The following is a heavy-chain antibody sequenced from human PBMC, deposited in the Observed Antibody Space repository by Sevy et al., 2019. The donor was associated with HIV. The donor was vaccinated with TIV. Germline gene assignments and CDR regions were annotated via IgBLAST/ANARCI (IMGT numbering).Heavy chain of an antibody. Sequence: TLSLTCSVSGASISSSSYYWGWIRQPPGKGLEWIGSIDYSGSTYYTPALKSRGTISGDASKNQFSLKLRSVTAADTAFYYCARYLRGDFAGGFDSWGQGALVTVSS. CDR2: IDYSGST. CDR3: ARYLRGDFAGGFDS. CDR1: GASISSSSYY. J-gene: IGHJ5*01. D-gene: IGHD4-17*01. V-gene: IGHV4-39*01.